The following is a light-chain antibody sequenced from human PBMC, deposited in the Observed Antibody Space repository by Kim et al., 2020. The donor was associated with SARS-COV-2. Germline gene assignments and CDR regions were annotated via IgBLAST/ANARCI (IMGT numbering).Light chain of an antibody. CDR1: SYNIGSNY. J-gene: IGLJ3*02. Sequence: PGQGVTISCAGSSYNIGSNYVYWYQQLPGTAPKLLIYGNNQRPSGVSDRFSGSKSGTSASLAISGLRSEDEADYYCAAWDDSLSWVSGGGTQLTVL. CDR3: AAWDDSLSWV. V-gene: IGLV1-47*01. CDR2: GNN.